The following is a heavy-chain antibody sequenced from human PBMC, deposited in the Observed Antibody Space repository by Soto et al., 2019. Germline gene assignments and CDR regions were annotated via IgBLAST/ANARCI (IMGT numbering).Heavy chain of an antibody. CDR1: GYGFSIHW. CDR2: IYPGNSDT. J-gene: IGHJ6*02. CDR3: ARQGADIAVVPAAMGFLDV. D-gene: IGHD2-2*01. V-gene: IGHV5-51*01. Sequence: GESLKISCQGSGYGFSIHWVAWLRQMPGKGLEWVGFIYPGNSDTRYSPSFQGQVTISVDKSISTAYLQWSSLKASDSAIYYCARQGADIAVVPAAMGFLDVWGQGTTVTVSS.